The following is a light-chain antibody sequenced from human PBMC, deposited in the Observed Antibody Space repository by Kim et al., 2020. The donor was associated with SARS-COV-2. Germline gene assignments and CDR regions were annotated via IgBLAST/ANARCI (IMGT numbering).Light chain of an antibody. CDR1: SSDVGAYDH. J-gene: IGLJ2*01. V-gene: IGLV2-14*03. CDR2: EVS. Sequence: GQSITISCTGTSSDVGAYDHVSWYRQHPGKAPKLLIYEVSNRPSGVSDRLSDSRSGNTASLTISGLQAEDEAEYYCSSYTTNSTLLFGGGTQLTVL. CDR3: SSYTTNSTLL.